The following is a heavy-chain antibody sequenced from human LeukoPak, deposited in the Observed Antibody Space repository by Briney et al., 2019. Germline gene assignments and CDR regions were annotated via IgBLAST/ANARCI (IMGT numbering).Heavy chain of an antibody. V-gene: IGHV4-4*07. D-gene: IGHD6-13*01. J-gene: IGHJ2*01. CDR3: AGKLIAAAAPWYFDL. Sequence: PSETLSLTCTVSGGSISSYYWSWIWQPAGKGLEWIGRIYTSGSTNYNPSLKSRVSMSVDTSKNQFSLRLTSVTAADTAVYYCAGKLIAAAAPWYFDLWGRGTLVTVSS. CDR1: GGSISSYY. CDR2: IYTSGST.